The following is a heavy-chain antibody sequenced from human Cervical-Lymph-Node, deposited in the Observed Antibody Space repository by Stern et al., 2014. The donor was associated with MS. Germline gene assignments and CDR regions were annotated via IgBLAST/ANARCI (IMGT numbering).Heavy chain of an antibody. Sequence: QVQLQQWGAGLLKPSETLSLTCAVSGGSFSGYYWSWIRQPPGKGLEWIGEISPSGSTRYSPSLKSRVTISVDTSLVQVSLKLSSVTAADTAVYYCARGTPRYYYYSMDVWGQGTTVTISS. CDR3: ARGTPRYYYYSMDV. V-gene: IGHV4-34*01. J-gene: IGHJ6*02. CDR1: GGSFSGYY. CDR2: ISPSGST.